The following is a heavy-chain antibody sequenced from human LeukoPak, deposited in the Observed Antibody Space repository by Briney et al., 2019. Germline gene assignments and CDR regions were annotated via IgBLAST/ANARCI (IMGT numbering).Heavy chain of an antibody. D-gene: IGHD5-18*01. CDR3: ARDSDSNFDY. CDR1: GFTFSIYN. V-gene: IGHV3-48*01. Sequence: GGSLRLSCVDSGFTFSIYNMNWVRQAPGKGLEWVSYISLSSTTIYYADSVKGRFTISRDNAKNSLYLQMNSLRAEDTAVYYCARDSDSNFDYWGQGTLVTVSS. J-gene: IGHJ4*02. CDR2: ISLSSTTI.